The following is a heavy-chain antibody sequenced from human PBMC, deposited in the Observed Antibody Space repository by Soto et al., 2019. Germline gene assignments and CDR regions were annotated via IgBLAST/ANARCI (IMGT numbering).Heavy chain of an antibody. CDR1: GFSFTGYY. CDR3: AKDLTRQLAYWLDP. D-gene: IGHD6-6*01. CDR2: INAHSGGT. Sequence: ASVKVSCKAAGFSFTGYYIHWLRQAPGQGLEWMGWINAHSGGTEYAQKFQGRVTLTRDTSIATAYLTLTSLTSDDTALYYCAKDLTRQLAYWLDPWGQGTQVTVSS. V-gene: IGHV1-2*02. J-gene: IGHJ5*02.